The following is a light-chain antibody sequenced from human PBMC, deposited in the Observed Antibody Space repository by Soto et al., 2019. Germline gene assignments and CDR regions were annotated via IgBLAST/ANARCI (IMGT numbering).Light chain of an antibody. V-gene: IGKV3-20*01. Sequence: EIVLTQSPGTLSLSPGERATISCRASQSVSSSYLAWYQQKPGQAPRLLIYGASSRATGIPDRFSGSGSGTDFTLTISRLEPEDFAVYYCQQYGSSILTFGGGTKVEI. CDR3: QQYGSSILT. J-gene: IGKJ4*01. CDR1: QSVSSSY. CDR2: GAS.